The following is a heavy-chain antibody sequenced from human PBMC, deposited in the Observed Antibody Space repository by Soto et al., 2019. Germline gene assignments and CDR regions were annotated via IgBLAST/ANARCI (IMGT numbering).Heavy chain of an antibody. CDR1: GGSISSYY. V-gene: IGHV4-59*01. CDR3: ARGKGTTPGFDY. CDR2: IYYSGST. J-gene: IGHJ4*02. Sequence: SETLSLTCTFSGGSISSYYWSWIRQPPGKGLEWIGYIYYSGSTNYNPSLKSRVTISVDTSKNQFSLKLSSVTAADTAVYYCARGKGTTPGFDYWGQGTLVTVSS. D-gene: IGHD1-7*01.